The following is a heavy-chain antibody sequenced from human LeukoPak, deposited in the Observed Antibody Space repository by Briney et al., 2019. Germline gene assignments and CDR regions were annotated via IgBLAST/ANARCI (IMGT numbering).Heavy chain of an antibody. J-gene: IGHJ6*03. D-gene: IGHD3-9*01. V-gene: IGHV3-30*02. CDR3: ARDVFVDWAYYMDV. Sequence: GGSLRLSCAASGFTFSNYGMHWVRQAPGKGLDRVAFIRYDGSKKYYADSVKGRFTISRDNSKDTLFLQMSSLRAEDTAVYYCARDVFVDWAYYMDVWGKGTTVTVSS. CDR1: GFTFSNYG. CDR2: IRYDGSKK.